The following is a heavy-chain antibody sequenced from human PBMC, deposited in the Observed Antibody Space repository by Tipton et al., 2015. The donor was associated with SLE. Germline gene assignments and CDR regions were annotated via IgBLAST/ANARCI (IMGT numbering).Heavy chain of an antibody. Sequence: TLSLTCAVSGYSISNSNWWAWIRQPPGKGLEWIGYIYYSGSTFYNPSLKSRVTMSVDTSKNQFFLKLSSVTAADTAVYYCARNGGSYYMYFNLWGRGTLVTVSS. D-gene: IGHD1-26*01. CDR2: IYYSGST. J-gene: IGHJ2*01. V-gene: IGHV4-28*01. CDR3: ARNGGSYYMYFNL. CDR1: GYSISNSNW.